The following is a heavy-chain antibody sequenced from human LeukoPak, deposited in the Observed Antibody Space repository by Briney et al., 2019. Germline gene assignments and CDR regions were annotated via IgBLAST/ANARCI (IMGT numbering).Heavy chain of an antibody. J-gene: IGHJ4*02. CDR1: GYTFTSYD. D-gene: IGHD5-18*01. CDR2: MNPNSGNT. CDR3: ARGRSAWIQLWSKGAFDY. V-gene: IGHV1-8*01. Sequence: GASVKVSCKASGYTFTSYDINWVRQATGQGLEWMGWMNPNSGNTGYAQKFQGRVTMTRNTSISTAYMELSSLRSEDTAVYYCARGRSAWIQLWSKGAFDYWGQGTLVTVSS.